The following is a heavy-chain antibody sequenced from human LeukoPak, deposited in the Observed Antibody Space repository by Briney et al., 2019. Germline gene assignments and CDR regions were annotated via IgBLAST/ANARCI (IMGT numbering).Heavy chain of an antibody. CDR2: ISYDGSNK. D-gene: IGHD3-22*01. CDR3: ARGPYDSSGYYVY. J-gene: IGHJ4*02. CDR1: GFTFSSYA. V-gene: IGHV3-30-3*01. Sequence: HRWGVLRLSCAASGFTFSSYAMHWVRQAPGKGLEWVAVISYDGSNKYYADSVKGRFTISRDNSKNTLYLQMNSLRAEDTAVYYCARGPYDSSGYYVYWGQGTLVTVSS.